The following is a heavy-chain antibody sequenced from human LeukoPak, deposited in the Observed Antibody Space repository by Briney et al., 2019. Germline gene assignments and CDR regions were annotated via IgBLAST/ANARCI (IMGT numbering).Heavy chain of an antibody. J-gene: IGHJ2*01. CDR3: AKDRASSWCYFDL. D-gene: IGHD1-26*01. Sequence: GGSLRLSCAAPGFTFSSYAMSWVRQAPGKGLEWVSAISGRGGSTYYADSVKGRFTISRDNSKNTLYLQMNSLRAEDTAVYYCAKDRASSWCYFDLWGRGTLVTVSS. CDR1: GFTFSSYA. CDR2: ISGRGGST. V-gene: IGHV3-23*01.